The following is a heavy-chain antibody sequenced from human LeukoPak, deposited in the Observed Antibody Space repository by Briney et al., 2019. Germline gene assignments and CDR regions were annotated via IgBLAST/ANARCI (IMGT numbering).Heavy chain of an antibody. CDR3: ARDPGYYDTSGYPAYFDY. D-gene: IGHD3-22*01. V-gene: IGHV4-30-4*01. CDR1: GASISSGDYH. Sequence: SETLSLTCTVSGASISSGDYHWNWIRQPPGKGLEWIGFIHDSGSTYYNPSLKSRVSISRDMSKNQLSLMLSSVTAADTAVYYCARDPGYYDTSGYPAYFDYWGQGTLVTVSS. CDR2: IHDSGST. J-gene: IGHJ4*02.